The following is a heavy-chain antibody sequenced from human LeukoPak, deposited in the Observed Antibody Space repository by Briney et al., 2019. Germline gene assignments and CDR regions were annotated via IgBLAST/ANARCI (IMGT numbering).Heavy chain of an antibody. Sequence: GGSLRLSCAASGFTFNKYAMSWVRQAPGKGLEWVSSISGSGDGTYYADSVKGRFTISRDNSKNTLYLQTNSLRAEDTAVYYCVKGGYGTGRGPDDHWGQGTLVTVSS. CDR1: GFTFNKYA. D-gene: IGHD2-8*01. CDR2: ISGSGDGT. CDR3: VKGGYGTGRGPDDH. J-gene: IGHJ5*02. V-gene: IGHV3-23*01.